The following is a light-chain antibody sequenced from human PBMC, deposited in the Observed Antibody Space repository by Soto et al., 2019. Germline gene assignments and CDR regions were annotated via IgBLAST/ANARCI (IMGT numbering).Light chain of an antibody. J-gene: IGKJ2*01. CDR2: DAS. CDR1: QTISTY. CDR3: QQSDSPPYT. V-gene: IGKV1-39*01. Sequence: DIQMTQSPSSLSASVGDRVTITCRASQTISTYLNWYQQKPGKAPRLLIYDASSLLSRVPSSFSGSGSGTDFTLTIASLQPEDFSTYYCQQSDSPPYTFGQGTKVDIK.